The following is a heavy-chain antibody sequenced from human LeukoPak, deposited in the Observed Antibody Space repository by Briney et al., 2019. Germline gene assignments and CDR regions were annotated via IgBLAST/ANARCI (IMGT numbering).Heavy chain of an antibody. D-gene: IGHD1-26*01. Sequence: GGSLRLSCAASGFTFSSHWMHWVRQAPGKGLVWVSRINGDGSSTTYADSVKGRFTISRDNANNTRYLQMNSLRDEDTAVYYCVYSGNYRFDYWVQGTLVTVSS. CDR3: VYSGNYRFDY. CDR2: INGDGSST. J-gene: IGHJ4*02. V-gene: IGHV3-74*01. CDR1: GFTFSSHW.